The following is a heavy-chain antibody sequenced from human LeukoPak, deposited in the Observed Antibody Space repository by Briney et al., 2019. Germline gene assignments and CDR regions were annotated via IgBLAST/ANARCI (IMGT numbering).Heavy chain of an antibody. CDR3: ARDSGGSGCFNY. D-gene: IGHD6-19*01. Sequence: GGSLRLSCAASGFTVSSNYMSWVCQAPGKGLEWVSVIFSDGSTYYADSVKGRFTISRDNSKNTVYLQMSSLRADDTAVYYCARDSGGSGCFNYWGQGTLVTVPS. CDR2: IFSDGST. J-gene: IGHJ4*02. V-gene: IGHV3-53*01. CDR1: GFTVSSNY.